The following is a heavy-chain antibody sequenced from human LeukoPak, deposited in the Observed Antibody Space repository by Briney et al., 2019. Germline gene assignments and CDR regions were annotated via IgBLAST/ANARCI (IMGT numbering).Heavy chain of an antibody. D-gene: IGHD5-24*01. CDR3: ARTRGYNYPNWFDP. CDR1: GGSISSGDYY. CDR2: IYYSGST. J-gene: IGHJ5*02. V-gene: IGHV4-30-4*01. Sequence: SQTLSLTCTVSGGSISSGDYYWSWIRQPPGKGLEWIGYIYYSGSTYYNPSLKSRVTISVDTSKNQFSLKLSSVTAADTAVYYCARTRGYNYPNWFDPWGQGTLVTVSS.